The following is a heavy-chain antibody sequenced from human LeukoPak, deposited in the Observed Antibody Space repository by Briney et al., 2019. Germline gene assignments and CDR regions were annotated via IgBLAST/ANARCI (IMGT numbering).Heavy chain of an antibody. CDR1: GFTFSRNW. J-gene: IGHJ3*01. Sequence: GGSLRLSCAASGFTFSRNWMHWVRQGSGKGLAWVSRIKYDGTYANYADSVKGRFTISRDNARNTLYLQMNSLRAEDTAVYFCVRDNDRYSFDVWGQGTKVTVSS. V-gene: IGHV3-74*01. D-gene: IGHD1-1*01. CDR2: IKYDGTYA. CDR3: VRDNDRYSFDV.